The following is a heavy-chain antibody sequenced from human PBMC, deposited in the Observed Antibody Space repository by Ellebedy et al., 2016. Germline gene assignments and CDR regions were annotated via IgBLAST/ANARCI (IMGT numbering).Heavy chain of an antibody. Sequence: ASVKVSCKASGYTFTDHYMHWVRQAPGQGLEWMGWINLRSGGTNYVQTFRGRVTMTRDTSINTANMDLNSLTFNDTAVYFCAWGGSGWYEMDHWGQGTLVTVSS. CDR3: AWGGSGWYEMDH. J-gene: IGHJ4*02. CDR1: GYTFTDHY. CDR2: INLRSGGT. D-gene: IGHD6-19*01. V-gene: IGHV1-2*02.